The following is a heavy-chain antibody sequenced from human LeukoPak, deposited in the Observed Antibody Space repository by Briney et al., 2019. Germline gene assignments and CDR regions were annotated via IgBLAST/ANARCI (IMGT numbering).Heavy chain of an antibody. CDR2: IYYSGST. J-gene: IGHJ6*02. CDR3: ARSIAAAGSEDYYYGMDV. Sequence: SETLSLTCTVSGGSISSYYWSWIRQPPGKGLEWIGYIYYSGSTNYNPSLKSRVTIPVDTSKNQFSLKLSSATAADTAVYYCARSIAAAGSEDYYYGMDVWGQGTTVTVSS. D-gene: IGHD6-13*01. CDR1: GGSISSYY. V-gene: IGHV4-59*01.